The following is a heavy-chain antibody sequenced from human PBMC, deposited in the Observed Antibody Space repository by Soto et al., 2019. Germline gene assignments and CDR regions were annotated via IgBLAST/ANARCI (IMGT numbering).Heavy chain of an antibody. D-gene: IGHD3-16*02. CDR1: GFIFSTHA. Sequence: QVQLVESGGGVVQPGRSLRLSCAASGFIFSTHAMHWVRQAPGEGLNWVAGIWYDGSEKYYADSVRGRFIISRDNSKNTPYLQMNSLRPEDTAVYYCATDRYRSQTLFDDWGQGTLVTVSS. CDR3: ATDRYRSQTLFDD. CDR2: IWYDGSEK. V-gene: IGHV3-33*01. J-gene: IGHJ4*02.